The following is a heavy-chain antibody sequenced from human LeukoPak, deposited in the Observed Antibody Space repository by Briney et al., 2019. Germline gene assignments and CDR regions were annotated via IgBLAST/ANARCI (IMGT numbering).Heavy chain of an antibody. CDR3: ARDKYDSVFDY. CDR2: IYSSGSI. D-gene: IGHD2-15*01. V-gene: IGHV4-4*07. CDR1: GDSISGYY. J-gene: IGHJ4*02. Sequence: SETLSLTCSVSGDSISGYYWTWIRQPAGKGLEWIGRIYSSGSINYNPSLTSRLTMSVDTSQNQLPLNLNSVTAADTAVYYCARDKYDSVFDYWGQGTLVTVSS.